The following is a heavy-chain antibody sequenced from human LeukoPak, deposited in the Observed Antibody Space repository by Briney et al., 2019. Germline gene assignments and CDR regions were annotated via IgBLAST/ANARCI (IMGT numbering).Heavy chain of an antibody. V-gene: IGHV3-7*03. Sequence: PGGSLRLSCAASGFIFSSYWMSWVRQAPGKGLEWVANIKQDGSEKYYVDSVRGRFTISRDNAKNSLYLQMNSLRAEDTALYYCAKDINYDSSGYYRDWGQGTLVTVSS. CDR3: AKDINYDSSGYYRD. CDR2: IKQDGSEK. CDR1: GFIFSSYW. D-gene: IGHD3-22*01. J-gene: IGHJ4*02.